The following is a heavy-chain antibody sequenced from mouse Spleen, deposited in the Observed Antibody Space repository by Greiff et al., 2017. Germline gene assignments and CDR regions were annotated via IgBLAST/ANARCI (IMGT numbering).Heavy chain of an antibody. J-gene: IGHJ2*01. CDR3: AKNRAPYDYIDY. D-gene: IGHD2-3*01. Sequence: QVQLKESGPSLVQPSQSLSITCTVSGFSLTSYGVHWVRQSPGKGLEWLGVIWRGGSTDYNAAFMSRLSITKDNSKSQVFFKMNSLQADDTAIYYCAKNRAPYDYIDYWGQGTTLTVSS. CDR1: GFSLTSYG. CDR2: IWRGGST. V-gene: IGHV2-5-1*01.